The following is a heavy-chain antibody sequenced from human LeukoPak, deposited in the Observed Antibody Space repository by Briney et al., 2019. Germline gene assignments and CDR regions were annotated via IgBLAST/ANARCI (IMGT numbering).Heavy chain of an antibody. CDR2: IYYSGST. V-gene: IGHV4-59*06. CDR3: ARAYYYDSSGPTPDAFDI. J-gene: IGHJ3*02. Sequence: SETLSLTCTVSGGSISSYYWSWIRQHPGKGLEWIGYIYYSGSTYYNPSLKSRVTISVDTSKNQFSLKLSSVTAADTAVYYCARAYYYDSSGPTPDAFDIWGQGTMVTVSS. CDR1: GGSISSYY. D-gene: IGHD3-22*01.